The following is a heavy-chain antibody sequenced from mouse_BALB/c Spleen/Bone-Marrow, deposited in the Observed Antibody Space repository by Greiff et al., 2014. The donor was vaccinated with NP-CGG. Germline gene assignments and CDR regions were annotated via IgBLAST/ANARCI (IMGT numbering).Heavy chain of an antibody. Sequence: EVMLVESGGGLVQPGGSLRLSCATSGFTFTDYYMGWVRQPPGKALEWLGFIRNKANGYTTEYSAFVKGRFTISRDNSQSILYLQMNTLRAEDSATYYCARDKNYGSYWYFDVWGAGTTVTVSS. CDR1: GFTFTDYY. V-gene: IGHV7-3*02. J-gene: IGHJ1*01. CDR2: IRNKANGYTT. D-gene: IGHD2-1*01. CDR3: ARDKNYGSYWYFDV.